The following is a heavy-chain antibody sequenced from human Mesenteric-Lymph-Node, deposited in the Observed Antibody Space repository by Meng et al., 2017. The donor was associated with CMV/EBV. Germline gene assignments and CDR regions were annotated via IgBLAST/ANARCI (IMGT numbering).Heavy chain of an antibody. CDR1: GLTFHTYW. D-gene: IGHD1-26*01. V-gene: IGHV3-7*01. CDR3: ASSYSGSYSLG. CDR2: IKQDGSEK. J-gene: IGHJ4*02. Sequence: GGSLRLSCVASGLTFHTYWMSWVRQAPGKGLEWVANIKQDGSEKYYVDSVKGRFTISRDNAKNSLYLQMNSLRAEDTAVYYCASSYSGSYSLGWGQGTLVTVSS.